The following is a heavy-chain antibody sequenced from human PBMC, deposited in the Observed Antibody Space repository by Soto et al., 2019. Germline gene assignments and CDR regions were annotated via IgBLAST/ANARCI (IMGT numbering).Heavy chain of an antibody. D-gene: IGHD2-15*01. CDR2: INHSGST. CDR3: ARRYCSDSYCSYFDY. Sequence: QVQLQQWGAGLLKPSETLSLTCAVYGGSFSGYYWSWIRQPPGKGLEWIGEINHSGSTSYNPSLNSRVTTSVDTSKNQFSLRLSPVTAADTAIYYCARRYCSDSYCSYFDYWGRGTLVTVSS. J-gene: IGHJ4*02. V-gene: IGHV4-34*02. CDR1: GGSFSGYY.